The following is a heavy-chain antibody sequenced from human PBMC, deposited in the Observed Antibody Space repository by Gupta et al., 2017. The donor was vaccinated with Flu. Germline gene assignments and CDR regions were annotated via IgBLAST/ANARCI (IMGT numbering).Heavy chain of an antibody. J-gene: IGHJ5*02. V-gene: IGHV3-23*01. CDR1: GFTFSSSA. D-gene: IGHD3-22*01. Sequence: EVQLLESGGGLVQPGGSLRLSCAASGFTFSSSAMSWVRQAPGKGLEWVSSIRGSGGGTYYADSVKGRITISRDNSKNTLYLQMDSLRGEDTAVYYCAKDKYDSSGYYENWFDPWGQGTLVTVSS. CDR2: IRGSGGGT. CDR3: AKDKYDSSGYYENWFDP.